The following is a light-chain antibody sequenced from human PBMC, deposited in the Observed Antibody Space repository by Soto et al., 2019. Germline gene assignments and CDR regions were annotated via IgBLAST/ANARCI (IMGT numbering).Light chain of an antibody. Sequence: DIQMTQSPSSLSASVGDTVTITCRASQGISTHLNWYQQKPGKAPKLLIYAASSLHRGVPSRFSGSGSGTDFTLTISSLQPDDFATYYCQRYNSYPYSFGQGTKVDIK. CDR1: QGISTH. V-gene: IGKV1-39*01. CDR2: AAS. CDR3: QRYNSYPYS. J-gene: IGKJ1*01.